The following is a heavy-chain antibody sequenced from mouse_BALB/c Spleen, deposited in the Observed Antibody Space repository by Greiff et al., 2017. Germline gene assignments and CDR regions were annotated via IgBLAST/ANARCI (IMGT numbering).Heavy chain of an antibody. CDR1: GFTFSSYA. J-gene: IGHJ3*01. D-gene: IGHD1-2*01. Sequence: EVHLVESGGGLVKPGGSLKLSCAASGFTFSSYAMSWVRQSPEKRLEWVAEISSGGSYTYYPDTVTGRFTISRDNAKNTLYLEMSSLRSEDTAMYYCARFTTATGAWFAYWGQGTLVTVSA. CDR3: ARFTTATGAWFAY. CDR2: ISSGGSYT. V-gene: IGHV5-9-4*01.